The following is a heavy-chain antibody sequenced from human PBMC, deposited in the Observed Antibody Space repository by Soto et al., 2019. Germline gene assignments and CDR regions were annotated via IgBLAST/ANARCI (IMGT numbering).Heavy chain of an antibody. V-gene: IGHV3-74*01. CDR1: GFTFSSYW. Sequence: VQLVESGGGLVQPGGSLRLSCAASGFTFSSYWMHWVRQAPGKGLVWVSRITSDGSGTTYADSVKGRFTISRDNAKHTLFLQMNSLRAEDTAVYYCARVSGSYLPFDYWGQGTLVTVSS. D-gene: IGHD1-26*01. J-gene: IGHJ4*02. CDR2: ITSDGSGT. CDR3: ARVSGSYLPFDY.